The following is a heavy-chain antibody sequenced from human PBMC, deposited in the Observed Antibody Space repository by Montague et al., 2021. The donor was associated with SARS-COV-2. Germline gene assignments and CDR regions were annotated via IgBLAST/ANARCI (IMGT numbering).Heavy chain of an antibody. CDR3: ARIPVGSRYYFDF. J-gene: IGHJ4*02. V-gene: IGHV6-1*01. CDR1: GDSVSSNTAT. CDR2: TYYRSKWYN. Sequence: CAISGDSVSSNTATWNWIRQSPSRGLEWLGRTYYRSKWYNDYAESVKSRITIDPDTSKHQLSLHLNSVTPEDTAVYYCARIPVGSRYYFDFWGQGTLVTVSS. D-gene: IGHD2-2*01.